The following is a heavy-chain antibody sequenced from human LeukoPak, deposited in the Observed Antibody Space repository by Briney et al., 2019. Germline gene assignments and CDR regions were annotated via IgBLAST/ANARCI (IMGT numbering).Heavy chain of an antibody. J-gene: IGHJ4*02. CDR1: GFTFSSYA. Sequence: GGSLRLSCAASGFTFSSYAMHWVRQAPGKRLEWVSAISGSGDSKLYADSVKGRLTISRDNSKNTLYLQMNSLRAEDTAVYYCANKVNTVTTADYWGQGTLVTVSS. D-gene: IGHD4-17*01. V-gene: IGHV3-23*01. CDR3: ANKVNTVTTADY. CDR2: ISGSGDSK.